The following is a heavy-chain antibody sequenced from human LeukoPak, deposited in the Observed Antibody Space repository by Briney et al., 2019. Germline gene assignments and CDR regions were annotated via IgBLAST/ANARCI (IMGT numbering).Heavy chain of an antibody. J-gene: IGHJ4*02. Sequence: SETLSLTCTVSGGSISSGDYYWSWIRQPPGKGLEWIGYIYHSGSTYYNPSLKSRVTISVDRSKNQFSLKLSSVTAADTAVYYCARDRTGTHYFDYWGQGTLVTVSS. V-gene: IGHV4-30-4*01. CDR1: GGSISSGDYY. D-gene: IGHD1-1*01. CDR3: ARDRTGTHYFDY. CDR2: IYHSGST.